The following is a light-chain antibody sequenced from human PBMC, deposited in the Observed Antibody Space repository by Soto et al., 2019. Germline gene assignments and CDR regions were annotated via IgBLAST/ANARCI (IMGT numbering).Light chain of an antibody. J-gene: IGLJ2*01. CDR2: EDN. Sequence: QSLLTQPASVSGSPVQSIAISCTGTSSDVWSSNLVSWYQQQPGKAPKLMIYEDNKRPSGVCDRFSGSKSGNTASLTISGLPAEDEADYYCCSCTTSXTLLFGGGTK. V-gene: IGLV2-23*01. CDR1: SSDVWSSNL. CDR3: CSCTTSXTLL.